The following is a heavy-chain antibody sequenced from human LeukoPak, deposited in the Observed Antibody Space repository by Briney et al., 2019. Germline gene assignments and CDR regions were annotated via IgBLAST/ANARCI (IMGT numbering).Heavy chain of an antibody. J-gene: IGHJ6*03. CDR3: ARDRSSSWYPHSKYYYYYMDV. CDR2: INHSGST. D-gene: IGHD6-13*01. Sequence: SETLSLTCAVYGGSFSGYYWSWIRQPPGKGLEWIGEINHSGSTNYNPSLKSRVTISVDTSKNQFSLKLSSVTAADTAVYYCARDRSSSWYPHSKYYYYYMDVWGKGTTVTVSS. V-gene: IGHV4-34*01. CDR1: GGSFSGYY.